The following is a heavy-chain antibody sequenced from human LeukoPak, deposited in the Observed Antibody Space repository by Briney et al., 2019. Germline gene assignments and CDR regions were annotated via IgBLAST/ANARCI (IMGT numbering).Heavy chain of an antibody. CDR3: ARVVEDSSSWCGGWFDP. J-gene: IGHJ5*02. Sequence: SETLSLTCAVYGGSFSGYYWSWIRQPPGKGLEWIGEINHSGSTNYNPSLKSRVTISVDTSKNQFSLKLSSVTAADTAVYYCARVVEDSSSWCGGWFDPWGQGTLVTVSS. D-gene: IGHD6-13*01. CDR1: GGSFSGYY. CDR2: INHSGST. V-gene: IGHV4-34*01.